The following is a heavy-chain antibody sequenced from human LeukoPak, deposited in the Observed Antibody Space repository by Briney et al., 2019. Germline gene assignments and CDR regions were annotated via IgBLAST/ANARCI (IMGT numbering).Heavy chain of an antibody. V-gene: IGHV3-23*01. CDR2: ISGSGGST. J-gene: IGHJ3*02. D-gene: IGHD6-19*01. CDR1: GFTFSNYA. Sequence: GGSLRLSCAASGFTFSNYAMSWVRQAPGKRLEWVSGISGSGGSTYYADSVKGRLTISRDNSKNTLYLQMDSLRAEDTAVYYCAKEADDAFDIWGQGTMVTVSS. CDR3: AKEADDAFDI.